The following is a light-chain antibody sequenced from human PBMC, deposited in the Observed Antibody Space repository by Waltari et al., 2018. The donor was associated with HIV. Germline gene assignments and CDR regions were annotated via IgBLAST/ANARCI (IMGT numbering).Light chain of an antibody. CDR1: PGSVSTTYY. J-gene: IGLJ3*02. CDR3: ALYMGSGVWV. V-gene: IGLV8-61*01. Sequence: QTVVTQEPSFSVSPGATVTLTCGLRPGSVSTTYYPSWYQQTPGQAPRTLIYSTDTGSSGVPDRFSGSIVGDKAVLTITGAQADDECDYYCALYMGSGVWVFGGGTTLTVL. CDR2: STD.